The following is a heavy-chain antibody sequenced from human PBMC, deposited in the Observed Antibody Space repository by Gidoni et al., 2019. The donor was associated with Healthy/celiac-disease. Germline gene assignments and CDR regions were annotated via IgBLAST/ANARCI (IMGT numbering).Heavy chain of an antibody. D-gene: IGHD1-1*01. CDR3: ARDPHWDVNQYFDY. J-gene: IGHJ4*02. CDR1: GFTFSSYE. CDR2: ISSSGSTI. Sequence: EVQLVASGGGLVQPGGSLRLSCAASGFTFSSYEMNWVRQAPGKGLEWVAYISSSGSTIYYADSVKGRFTISRDNAKNSLYLQMNSLRAEDTAVYYCARDPHWDVNQYFDYWGQGTLVTVSS. V-gene: IGHV3-48*03.